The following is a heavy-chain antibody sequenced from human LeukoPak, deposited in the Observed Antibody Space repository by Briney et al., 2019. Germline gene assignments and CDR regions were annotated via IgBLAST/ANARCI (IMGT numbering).Heavy chain of an antibody. CDR2: ISGSGGST. V-gene: IGHV3-23*01. J-gene: IGHJ6*03. D-gene: IGHD6-13*01. Sequence: GGSLRLSCAASGFTFSSYSMNWVRQAPGKGLEWVSAISGSGGSTYYADSVKGRFTISRDNAKNSLYLQMNSLRAEDTALYYCAKDRAAGAYYYMDVWGKGTTVTVSS. CDR1: GFTFSSYS. CDR3: AKDRAAGAYYYMDV.